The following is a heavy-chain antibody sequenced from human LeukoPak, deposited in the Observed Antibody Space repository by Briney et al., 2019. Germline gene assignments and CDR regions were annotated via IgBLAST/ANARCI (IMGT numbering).Heavy chain of an antibody. V-gene: IGHV4-34*01. CDR1: GGSFNGHY. Sequence: SETLSLTCAVYGGSFNGHYWSWIRQPPGKGLEWIGEINDSGSTNYNPSLKSRVTISVDTSKNQFSLKLSSVTAADTAVYYCAREHYDFWSGYLNWFDPWGQGTLVTVSS. J-gene: IGHJ5*02. CDR3: AREHYDFWSGYLNWFDP. CDR2: INDSGST. D-gene: IGHD3-3*01.